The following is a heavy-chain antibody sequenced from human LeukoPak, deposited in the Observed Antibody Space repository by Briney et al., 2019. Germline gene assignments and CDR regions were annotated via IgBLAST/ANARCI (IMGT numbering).Heavy chain of an antibody. D-gene: IGHD6-19*01. Sequence: GESLKISCKGSGYSFTSYWIGWVRQMPGKGLEWMGSIYPADSDTRYSPSFQGPVTISADKSISTAYLQWSSLKASDTAMYYCATPRSSGWLDAFDIWGQGTMVTVSS. V-gene: IGHV5-51*01. CDR2: IYPADSDT. CDR1: GYSFTSYW. J-gene: IGHJ3*02. CDR3: ATPRSSGWLDAFDI.